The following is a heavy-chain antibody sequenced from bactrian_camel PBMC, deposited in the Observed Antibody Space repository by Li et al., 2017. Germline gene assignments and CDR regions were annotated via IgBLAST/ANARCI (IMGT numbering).Heavy chain of an antibody. CDR2: IDIDGMP. V-gene: IGHV3S55*01. CDR3: ATDRDVNVPPSLALDSTRYTY. J-gene: IGHJ4*01. Sequence: VQLVESGGDSVQAGGSLLLSCAASGFTDNNYCLAWFRQAPGKECEGVAAIDIDGMPFYLDSVKGRFTVSQDNAKSTLYLQMNSLKPEDTAMYYCATDRDVNVPPSLALDSTRYTYWGQGTQVTVS. CDR1: GFTDNNYC. D-gene: IGHD4*01.